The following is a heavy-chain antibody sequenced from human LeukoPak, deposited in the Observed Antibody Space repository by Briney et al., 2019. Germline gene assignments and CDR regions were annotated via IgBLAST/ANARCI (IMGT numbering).Heavy chain of an antibody. Sequence: GGPLRLSCAASGFTFSSYWMHWVRQDPGKGLVWVSSISSDGTTTRYADSVKGRFTISRDNAKNTLDLQMNSLRAEDTAVYYCTKGVVGSTPYVMDVWGQGTTVTVSS. D-gene: IGHD1-26*01. CDR1: GFTFSSYW. CDR3: TKGVVGSTPYVMDV. CDR2: ISSDGTTT. J-gene: IGHJ6*02. V-gene: IGHV3-74*01.